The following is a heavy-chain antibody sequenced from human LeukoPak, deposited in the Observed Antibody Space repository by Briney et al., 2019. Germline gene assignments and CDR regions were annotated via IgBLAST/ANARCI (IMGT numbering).Heavy chain of an antibody. V-gene: IGHV3-23*01. CDR1: GFRFSSYA. D-gene: IGHD2-15*01. CDR2: IGTGGTT. J-gene: IGHJ4*02. Sequence: GGSLRLSCAASGFRFSSYAMSWVRQAPGKGLEWVSAIGTGGTTYYADSVRGRFTISRDNSKNTLFLQMSSLRAEDTAVYYCAKKCCSDNGCQSSFDYWGQGTLVTVSS. CDR3: AKKCCSDNGCQSSFDY.